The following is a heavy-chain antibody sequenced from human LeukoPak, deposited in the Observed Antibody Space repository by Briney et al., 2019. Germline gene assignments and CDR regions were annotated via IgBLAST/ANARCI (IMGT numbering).Heavy chain of an antibody. J-gene: IGHJ4*02. CDR3: ARVTRFNQFGELWFDY. CDR2: ITHSGST. Sequence: SETLSLTCAVYGGSFSSYYWSWIRQPPGKGLEWIGEITHSGSTHYNPSLKSRVTISLDTSKSQFPLKLSPVTAADTAVYYCARVTRFNQFGELWFDYWGQGTLLTVSS. D-gene: IGHD3-10*01. V-gene: IGHV4-34*01. CDR1: GGSFSSYY.